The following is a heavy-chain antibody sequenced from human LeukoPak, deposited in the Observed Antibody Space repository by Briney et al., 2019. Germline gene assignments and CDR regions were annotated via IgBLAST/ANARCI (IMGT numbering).Heavy chain of an antibody. CDR3: ARGGDGSYGDYYYYYYMDV. Sequence: ASVKVSCKASGYTFTSYDINWVRQATGHGLEWMGWMNPNSGNTGYAQKFQGRVTITRNTSISTAYMELSSLRSEDTAVYYCARGGDGSYGDYYYYYYMDVWGKGTTVTVSS. J-gene: IGHJ6*03. D-gene: IGHD1-26*01. V-gene: IGHV1-8*03. CDR1: GYTFTSYD. CDR2: MNPNSGNT.